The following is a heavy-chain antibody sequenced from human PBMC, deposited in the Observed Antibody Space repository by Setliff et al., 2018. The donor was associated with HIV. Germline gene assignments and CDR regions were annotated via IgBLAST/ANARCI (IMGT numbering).Heavy chain of an antibody. CDR3: ARVFVDTAVLRVLEYYFDS. J-gene: IGHJ4*02. D-gene: IGHD5-18*01. CDR2: NYHSGST. CDR1: GYSIISGDY. V-gene: IGHV4-38-2*02. Sequence: LSLTCRVSGYSIISGDYWGWIRQPPGKGLEWIGSNYHSGSTYYNPSLMSRVTISVDTSKNQFSLRMRSVTAADTAVYYCARVFVDTAVLRVLEYYFDSWGRGTLVTVSS.